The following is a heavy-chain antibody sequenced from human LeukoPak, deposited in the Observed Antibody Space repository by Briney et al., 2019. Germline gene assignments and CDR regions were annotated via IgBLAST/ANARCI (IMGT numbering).Heavy chain of an antibody. Sequence: NPSETLSLTCTVSGGSISSYYWSWIRQPPGKGLEWIGYIYYSGSTNYNPSLKSRVTISVDTSKNQFSLKLSSVTAADTAVYYCARAAGTTFIWFDPWGQGTLVTVSS. J-gene: IGHJ5*02. CDR3: ARAAGTTFIWFDP. D-gene: IGHD1-7*01. CDR2: IYYSGST. CDR1: GGSISSYY. V-gene: IGHV4-59*12.